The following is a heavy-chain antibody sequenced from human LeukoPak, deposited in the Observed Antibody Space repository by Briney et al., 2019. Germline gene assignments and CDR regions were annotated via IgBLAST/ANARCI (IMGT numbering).Heavy chain of an antibody. CDR3: ARDYYDSSGYYGFDY. CDR2: ISSSSSYI. CDR1: GFTFSSYS. V-gene: IGHV3-21*01. Sequence: GGSLRLSCAASGFTFSSYSMNWVRQAPGKGLEWVSSISSSSSYIYYADSVKGRFTISRDNAKNSLYLQMNSLRAEDTAVYYCARDYYDSSGYYGFDYWGQGILVTVSS. D-gene: IGHD3-22*01. J-gene: IGHJ4*02.